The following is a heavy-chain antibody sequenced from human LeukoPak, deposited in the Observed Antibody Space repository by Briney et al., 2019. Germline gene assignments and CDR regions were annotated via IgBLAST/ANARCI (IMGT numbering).Heavy chain of an antibody. V-gene: IGHV3-9*01. CDR1: GFTFDDYA. J-gene: IGHJ4*02. Sequence: GRSLRLSCAASGFTFDDYAMHWVRQAPGKGLEWVSGIRWNSGSIYYADSVKGRCTISNDNGKNSVFLELNSLRPEDTAHYYCAKDASAGEHYFDYWGQKTLLTVSS. CDR3: AKDASAGEHYFDY. D-gene: IGHD1-14*01. CDR2: IRWNSGSI.